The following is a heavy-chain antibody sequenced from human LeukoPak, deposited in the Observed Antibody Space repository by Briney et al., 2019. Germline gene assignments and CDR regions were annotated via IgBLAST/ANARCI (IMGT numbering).Heavy chain of an antibody. CDR1: GFTFSTYA. Sequence: GGSLRLSCAASGFTFSTYAMSWVRQAPGKGLERVSALTNSGGSGGVTYYADSVKGRFIISRDNSKSTLYLQLSSLRAEDTAVYYCARAGDSSGYYVDYWGQGTLVTVSS. CDR3: ARAGDSSGYYVDY. D-gene: IGHD3-22*01. V-gene: IGHV3-23*01. J-gene: IGHJ4*02. CDR2: LTNSGGSGGVT.